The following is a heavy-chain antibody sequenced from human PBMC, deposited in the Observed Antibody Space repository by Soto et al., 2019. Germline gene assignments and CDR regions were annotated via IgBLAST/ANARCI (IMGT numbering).Heavy chain of an antibody. Sequence: GGSLRLSCAASGFTFSSYSMNWVRQAPGKGLEWVSYISSSSSTIYYADSVKGRFTISRDNAKNSLYLQMNSLRAEDTAVYYCARWAGSSRDSYYYYYYMDVWGKGTTVTVSS. J-gene: IGHJ6*03. CDR1: GFTFSSYS. D-gene: IGHD6-13*01. V-gene: IGHV3-48*01. CDR3: ARWAGSSRDSYYYYYYMDV. CDR2: ISSSSSTI.